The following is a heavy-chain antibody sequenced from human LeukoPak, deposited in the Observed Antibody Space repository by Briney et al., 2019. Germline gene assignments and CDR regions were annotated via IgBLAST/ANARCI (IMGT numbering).Heavy chain of an antibody. V-gene: IGHV4-34*01. CDR1: GGSFSGYY. J-gene: IGHJ4*02. Sequence: PSETLSLTCAVYGGSFSGYYWSWIRQPPGKEREWIGENNHSGSTNYNPSLKSRVIMALDTSKNHLSLNLTSVTAADTAVYYCSRENGAFSPFGYWGQGTLGTVPS. CDR2: NNHSGST. D-gene: IGHD2-8*01. CDR3: SRENGAFSPFGY.